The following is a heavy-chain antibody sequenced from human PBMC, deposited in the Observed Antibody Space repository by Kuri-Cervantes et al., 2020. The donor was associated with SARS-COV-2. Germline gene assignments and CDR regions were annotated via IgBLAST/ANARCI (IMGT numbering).Heavy chain of an antibody. J-gene: IGHJ4*02. CDR2: INHSGST. V-gene: IGHV4-34*01. CDR1: GGSFSGYY. CDR3: ARGSAAGNDY. D-gene: IGHD6-13*01. Sequence: SETLSLTCAVYGGSFSGYYWSWIRQPPGKGLEWIGEINHSGSTNYNPSLKSRVTISVDTSKNQFSLKLSSVTAADTAVYYCARGSAAGNDYWGQGTLVTVAS.